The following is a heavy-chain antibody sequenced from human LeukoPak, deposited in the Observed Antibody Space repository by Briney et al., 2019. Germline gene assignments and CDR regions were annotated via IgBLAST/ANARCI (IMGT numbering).Heavy chain of an antibody. V-gene: IGHV4-61*02. CDR2: IYTSGST. Sequence: SETLSLTCTVSGGSISSGSYYWSWIRQPAGKGLEWIGRIYTSGSTNYNPSLKSRVTISVDTSKNQFSLKLSSVTAADTAVYYCARSPGYSSPFDAFDIWGQGTMVTVSS. D-gene: IGHD6-19*01. J-gene: IGHJ3*02. CDR1: GGSISSGSYY. CDR3: ARSPGYSSPFDAFDI.